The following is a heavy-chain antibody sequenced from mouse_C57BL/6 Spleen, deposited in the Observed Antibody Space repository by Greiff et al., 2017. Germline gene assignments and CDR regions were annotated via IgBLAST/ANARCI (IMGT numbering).Heavy chain of an antibody. Sequence: EVKLLESGGGLVQPGGSLSLSCAASGFTFTDYYMSWVRQPPGKALEWLGFIGNKANGYTTEYSASVKGRFTISRVNSQSILYLQMNALRAEDSATYYCARSCFDDWGQGTTLTVSS. CDR1: GFTFTDYY. CDR3: ARSCFDD. CDR2: IGNKANGYTT. J-gene: IGHJ2*01. V-gene: IGHV7-3*01.